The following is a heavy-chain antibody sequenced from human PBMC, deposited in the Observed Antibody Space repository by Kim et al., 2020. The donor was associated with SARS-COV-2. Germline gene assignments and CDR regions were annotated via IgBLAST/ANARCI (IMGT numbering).Heavy chain of an antibody. CDR2: IYYSGST. CDR1: GGSISSSSYY. CDR3: ARHFGEEYSSSFDY. J-gene: IGHJ4*02. V-gene: IGHV4-39*01. D-gene: IGHD6-6*01. Sequence: SETLSLTCTVSGGSISSSSYYWGGIRQPPGKGLEWIGSIYYSGSTYYNPSLKSRVTISVDTSKNQFSLKLSTVTAADTAVYYCARHFGEEYSSSFDYWGQGTLVTVSS.